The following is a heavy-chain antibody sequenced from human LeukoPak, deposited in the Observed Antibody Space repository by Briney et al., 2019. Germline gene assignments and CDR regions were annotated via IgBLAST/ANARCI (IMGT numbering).Heavy chain of an antibody. Sequence: GGSLRLSCAASGFTFSSYEMNWVRQAPGKGLEWISYLSSSGDTIYYADSVKGRFTISRDNAKNSLFLQMNSLRAEDTAVYYCAKGRSNSDWYNFDYWGQGTLVTVSS. CDR2: LSSSGDTI. CDR1: GFTFSSYE. CDR3: AKGRSNSDWYNFDY. V-gene: IGHV3-48*03. J-gene: IGHJ4*02. D-gene: IGHD6-19*01.